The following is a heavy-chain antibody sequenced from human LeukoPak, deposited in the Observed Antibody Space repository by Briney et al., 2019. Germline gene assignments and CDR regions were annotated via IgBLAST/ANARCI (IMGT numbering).Heavy chain of an antibody. CDR2: IYYSGIA. Sequence: SETLSLTCTVSSGSIGSSNYYWGWIRQPPGKGLEWIGSIYYSGIAYYNPTLKSRVTIPVDASKSHFSLRLSSVTAADTAVYYCARGRSGSYYAKYGMDVWGQGTTVTVSS. CDR1: SGSIGSSNYY. J-gene: IGHJ6*02. D-gene: IGHD1-26*01. CDR3: ARGRSGSYYAKYGMDV. V-gene: IGHV4-39*02.